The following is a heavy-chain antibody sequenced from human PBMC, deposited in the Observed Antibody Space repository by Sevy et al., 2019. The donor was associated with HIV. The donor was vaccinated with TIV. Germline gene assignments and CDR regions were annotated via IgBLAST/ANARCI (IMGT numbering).Heavy chain of an antibody. J-gene: IGHJ4*02. CDR3: ATTKDYYDSSGSPFDY. Sequence: ASVKVSCKVSGYTLAQLSMHWVRQAPGNGLEWMGSLEPEDGETLYAQKFQGRVTMTEDTSTNTAYMELSSLRSEDTAVYYCATTKDYYDSSGSPFDYWGQGTLVTVSS. D-gene: IGHD3-22*01. V-gene: IGHV1-24*01. CDR1: GYTLAQLS. CDR2: LEPEDGET.